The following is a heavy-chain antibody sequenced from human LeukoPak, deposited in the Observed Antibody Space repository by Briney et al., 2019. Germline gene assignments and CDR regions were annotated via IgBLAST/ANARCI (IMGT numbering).Heavy chain of an antibody. CDR1: GGSISSSGYY. V-gene: IGHV4-39*07. Sequence: SETLSLTCTVSGGSISSSGYYWGWIRQPPGKGLEWIGSIYYSGSTYYNPSLKSRVTISVDTSKNQFSLKLSSVTAADTAVYYCARGRAPYRIGGAAASNWFDPWGQGTLVTVSS. D-gene: IGHD6-13*01. J-gene: IGHJ5*02. CDR3: ARGRAPYRIGGAAASNWFDP. CDR2: IYYSGST.